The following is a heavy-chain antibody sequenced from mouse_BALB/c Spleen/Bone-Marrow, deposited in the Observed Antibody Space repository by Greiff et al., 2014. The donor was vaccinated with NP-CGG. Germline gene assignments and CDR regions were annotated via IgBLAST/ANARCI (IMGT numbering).Heavy chain of an antibody. V-gene: IGHV1-80*01. D-gene: IGHD4-1*01. Sequence: QVQLKQSGAELVRPGSSVKISCKASGYAFSSYWMNWVKQRPGQGLEWIGQIYPGDGETNYNGKFKGKATLTADKSSSTAYMQLSSLTSEDSAVYFCARVRNWADYWGQGTTLTVSS. J-gene: IGHJ2*01. CDR1: GYAFSSYW. CDR2: IYPGDGET. CDR3: ARVRNWADY.